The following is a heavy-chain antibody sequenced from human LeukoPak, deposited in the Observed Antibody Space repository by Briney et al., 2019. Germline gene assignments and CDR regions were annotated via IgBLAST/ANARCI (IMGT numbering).Heavy chain of an antibody. CDR1: GRSFSNNY. Sequence: SETLSLTCAVYGRSFSNNYWSWIRQPPGKGLEWIGEINDSGRINYNPSLMSRVTVSVDTSKNQFSLRLTSVDAMDANGYSRYSGSTDGRIYFMDVWGNGATVSVSS. CDR2: INDSGRI. CDR3: YSGSTDGRIYFMDV. V-gene: IGHV4-34*01. D-gene: IGHD3-10*01. J-gene: IGHJ6*04.